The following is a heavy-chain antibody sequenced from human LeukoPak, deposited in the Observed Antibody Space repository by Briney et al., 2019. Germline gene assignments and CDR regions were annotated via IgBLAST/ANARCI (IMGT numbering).Heavy chain of an antibody. CDR2: ISSDGRIT. CDR1: GFTFSSYG. CDR3: AKDGGLWVSAHWGDS. J-gene: IGHJ4*02. Sequence: PGGSLRLSCAASGFTFSSYGIHWVRQAPGKGLEWVAVISSDGRITYYADSVKGRFTISRDNSKSTMYVQMNSLRTEDTAVYYCAKDGGLWVSAHWGDSWGRGTLVTVSS. D-gene: IGHD7-27*01. V-gene: IGHV3-30*18.